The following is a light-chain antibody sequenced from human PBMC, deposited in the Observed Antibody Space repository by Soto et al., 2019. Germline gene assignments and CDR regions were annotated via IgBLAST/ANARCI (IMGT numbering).Light chain of an antibody. Sequence: NFMLTQPHSVSESPGNTVTISCTRSRGSIASNYVQWYQQRPGSAPTTVMYEDNQRPSGVPDRYSGSIDSSSNSASLTISGLMTEDEADYYCKSYDSSNAVFGGGTQLTVL. CDR2: EDN. CDR1: RGSIASNY. CDR3: KSYDSSNAV. J-gene: IGLJ7*01. V-gene: IGLV6-57*04.